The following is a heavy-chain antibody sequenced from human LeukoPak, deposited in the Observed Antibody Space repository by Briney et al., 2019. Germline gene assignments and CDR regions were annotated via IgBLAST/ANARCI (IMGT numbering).Heavy chain of an antibody. D-gene: IGHD6-13*01. CDR2: ISWNSGSI. J-gene: IGHJ4*02. CDR3: AKGREGIAAAGFDY. Sequence: SLRLSCAASGFTFDDYAMHWVRQAPGKGLEWVSGISWNSGSIGYADSVKGRFTISRDNAKNSLYLQMNSLRAEDMALYYCAKGREGIAAAGFDYWGQGTLVTVSS. CDR1: GFTFDDYA. V-gene: IGHV3-9*03.